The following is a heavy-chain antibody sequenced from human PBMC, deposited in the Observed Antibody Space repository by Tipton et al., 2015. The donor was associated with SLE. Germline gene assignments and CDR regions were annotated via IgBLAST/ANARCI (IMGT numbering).Heavy chain of an antibody. CDR3: ARDGYYGSGRKSNWFDP. CDR2: ISYDGSNK. D-gene: IGHD3-10*01. Sequence: SLRLSCAASGFTFSSYAMHWVRQAPGKGLEWVAVISYDGSNKYYADSVKGRFTISRDNSKNTLYLQMNSLRAEDTAVYYCARDGYYGSGRKSNWFDPWGRGTLVTVSS. J-gene: IGHJ5*02. V-gene: IGHV3-30*04. CDR1: GFTFSSYA.